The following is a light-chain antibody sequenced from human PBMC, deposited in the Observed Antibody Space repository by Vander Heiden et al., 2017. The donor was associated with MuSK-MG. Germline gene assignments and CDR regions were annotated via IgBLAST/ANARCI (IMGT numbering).Light chain of an antibody. CDR1: QSVSSSY. V-gene: IGKV3-20*01. CDR3: QHEGSSSIT. CDR2: GAS. J-gene: IGKJ5*01. Sequence: EIVSTQSPGTLSLSPGERATLSCRASQSVSSSYLAWYQQKPGQAPRLLIYGASSRATGIPDRFSGSGSGTDFTLTISRLEPEDFAVYYCQHEGSSSITFGQGTRMEIK.